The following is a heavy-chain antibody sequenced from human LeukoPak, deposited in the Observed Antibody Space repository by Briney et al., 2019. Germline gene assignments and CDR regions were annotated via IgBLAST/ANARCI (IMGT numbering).Heavy chain of an antibody. CDR3: ARGRNLAVQSPVPPFFDY. Sequence: SETLSLTCAVYGGSFSGYYWSWIRQPPGKGLEWIGEINHSGSTNYNPSLKSRVTISVDTSKNQFSLKLSSVTAADTAVYYCARGRNLAVQSPVPPFFDYWGQGTLVTVSS. CDR2: INHSGST. D-gene: IGHD2/OR15-2a*01. CDR1: GGSFSGYY. J-gene: IGHJ4*02. V-gene: IGHV4-34*01.